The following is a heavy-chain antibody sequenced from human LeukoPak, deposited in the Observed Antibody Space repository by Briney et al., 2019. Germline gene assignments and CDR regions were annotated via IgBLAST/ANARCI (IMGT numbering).Heavy chain of an antibody. CDR1: GYTFTGYY. Sequence: GASVTVSCKASGYTFTGYYMHWVRQAPGHGLEWMGRINPNSGGTNYAQTFQGRGTITRDTSISTAYMELSRLRSGETAVYYCATMPPRFKVVTAIHGYWGQGTLVTVSS. J-gene: IGHJ4*02. D-gene: IGHD2-21*02. CDR2: INPNSGGT. V-gene: IGHV1-2*06. CDR3: ATMPPRFKVVTAIHGY.